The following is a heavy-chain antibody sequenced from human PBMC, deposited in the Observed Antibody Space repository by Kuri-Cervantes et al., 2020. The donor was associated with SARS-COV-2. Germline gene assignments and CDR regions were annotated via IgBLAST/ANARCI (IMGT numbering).Heavy chain of an antibody. J-gene: IGHJ4*02. CDR2: ISWNSGNI. Sequence: GGSLRLSCVTSGFRFEEYAMHWVRQAPGKGLEWVSGISWNSGNIDQADPVKGRFTISRDNAKSSLYLEMNSLRVEDTAFYYCAKDMWSDDRGHSHGGFDFWGQGTLVTVSS. CDR1: GFRFEEYA. V-gene: IGHV3-9*01. CDR3: AKDMWSDDRGHSHGGFDF. D-gene: IGHD5-18*01.